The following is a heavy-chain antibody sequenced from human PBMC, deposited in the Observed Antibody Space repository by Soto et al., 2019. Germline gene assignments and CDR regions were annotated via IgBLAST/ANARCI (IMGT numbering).Heavy chain of an antibody. CDR1: GGTFSSYA. CDR2: IIPIFGTA. CDR3: AREAQDGWYSSSFDY. Sequence: QVQLVQSGAEVKKPGSSVKVSCKASGGTFSSYAISWVRQAPGQGLEWMGGIIPIFGTANYAQKFQGRVTITAEESTSTAYMELSSLRSEGTAVYYCAREAQDGWYSSSFDYWGQGTLVTVSS. J-gene: IGHJ4*02. D-gene: IGHD6-13*01. V-gene: IGHV1-69*12.